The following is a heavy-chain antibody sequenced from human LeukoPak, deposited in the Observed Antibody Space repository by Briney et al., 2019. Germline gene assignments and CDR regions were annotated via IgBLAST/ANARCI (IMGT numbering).Heavy chain of an antibody. D-gene: IGHD4-17*01. CDR3: ARDLVTVTKGFDI. V-gene: IGHV4-59*11. CDR1: DDSFSSHY. CDR2: ISYIGST. Sequence: SETLSLTCAVSDDSFSSHYWTWIRQPPGKGLEWIGYISYIGSTNYNPSLKGRVTISIDTSKNQFSLKLSSVTAADTAVYYCARDLVTVTKGFDIWGQGTMVSVSS. J-gene: IGHJ3*02.